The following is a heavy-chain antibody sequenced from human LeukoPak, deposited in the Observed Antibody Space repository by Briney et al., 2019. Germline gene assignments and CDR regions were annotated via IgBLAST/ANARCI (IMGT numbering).Heavy chain of an antibody. Sequence: GRSLRLSRAASGFTFSSYGMYWVRQAPGKGLEWVAVISYDGSNKYYADSVKGRFTISRDNSKNTLYLQMNSLRAEDTAVYYCAKILPDTVAADYWGQGTLVTVSS. D-gene: IGHD2-15*01. CDR1: GFTFSSYG. V-gene: IGHV3-30*18. J-gene: IGHJ4*02. CDR3: AKILPDTVAADY. CDR2: ISYDGSNK.